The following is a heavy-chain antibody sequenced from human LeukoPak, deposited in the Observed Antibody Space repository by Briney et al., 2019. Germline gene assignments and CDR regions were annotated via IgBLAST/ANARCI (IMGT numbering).Heavy chain of an antibody. CDR2: INPSGGST. J-gene: IGHJ4*02. V-gene: IGHV1-46*01. CDR3: ARDPYYCSSTSCQNHAYFDY. Sequence: ASVKVSCKASGYTFTSYYMHWVRQAPGQGLERMGIINPSGGSTSYAQKFQGRVTMTRDMSTSTVYMELSSLRSEDTAVYYCARDPYYCSSTSCQNHAYFDYWGQGTLVTVSS. D-gene: IGHD2-2*01. CDR1: GYTFTSYY.